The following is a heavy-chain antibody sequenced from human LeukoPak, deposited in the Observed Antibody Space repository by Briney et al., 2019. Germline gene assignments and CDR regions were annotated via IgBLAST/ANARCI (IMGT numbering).Heavy chain of an antibody. CDR3: ARGYCNSTSCYYFDF. CDR1: GYTFTRNA. Sequence: ASVKVSCKASGYTFTRNAMHWVRQAPGQRLEWMGWINTGNGNTKYSQKFQDRVTITRDTSANAAYMELSSLRSEDTAMYYCARGYCNSTSCYYFDFWGQGTLVTVSS. J-gene: IGHJ4*02. CDR2: INTGNGNT. D-gene: IGHD2-2*01. V-gene: IGHV1-3*04.